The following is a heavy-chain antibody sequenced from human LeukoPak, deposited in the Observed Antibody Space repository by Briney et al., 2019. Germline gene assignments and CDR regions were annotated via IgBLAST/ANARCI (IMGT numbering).Heavy chain of an antibody. V-gene: IGHV3-23*01. J-gene: IGHJ4*02. CDR3: AKEGSKWEPSDY. CDR2: ISGSGGST. CDR1: GFTFSDYY. Sequence: GGSLRLSCAASGFTFSDYYMSWIRQAPGKGLEWVSAISGSGGSTYYADSVKGRFTISRDNSKNTLYLQMNSLRAEDTAVYYCAKEGSKWEPSDYWGQGTLVTVSS. D-gene: IGHD1-26*01.